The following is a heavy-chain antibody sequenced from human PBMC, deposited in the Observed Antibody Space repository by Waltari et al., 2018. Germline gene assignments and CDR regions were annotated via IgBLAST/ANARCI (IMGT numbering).Heavy chain of an antibody. CDR1: NGPFNGYS. V-gene: IGHV4-34*01. J-gene: IGHJ4*02. CDR3: ARDARDWESITNSYFDS. CDR2: VDHSGSA. D-gene: IGHD2-21*01. Sequence: QVQLQQWGAGLLEPSETLSLTCAISNGPFNGYSWSWIRQPPGKGLEWIGEVDHSGSANYSPSLKSRATISFNTSQKQFSLTLTTVTAADTAEYYCARDARDWESITNSYFDSWGQGTLVAVSS.